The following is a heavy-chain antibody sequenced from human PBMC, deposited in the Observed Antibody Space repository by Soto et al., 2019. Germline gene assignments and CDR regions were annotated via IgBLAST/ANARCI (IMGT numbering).Heavy chain of an antibody. J-gene: IGHJ6*02. Sequence: QVQLVQSGAEVKKPGASVKVSCKASGYTFTSYDINWVRQATGQGLEWMGWMNPNSGNTVYAQKFQGRVTQTRDTSISTGYMELSSLRSEDTAVYYCARDHSNYGMDVWGQGTTVTVSS. D-gene: IGHD3-22*01. CDR1: GYTFTSYD. CDR2: MNPNSGNT. CDR3: ARDHSNYGMDV. V-gene: IGHV1-8*01.